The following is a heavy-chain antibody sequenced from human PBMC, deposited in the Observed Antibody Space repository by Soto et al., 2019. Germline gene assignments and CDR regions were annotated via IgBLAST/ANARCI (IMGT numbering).Heavy chain of an antibody. Sequence: QVQLVQSGAEVKKPGSSVKVSCKASGGTFSSYAISWVRQAPGQGLEWMGGIIPIFGTANYAQKFQGRVTITADESTSTAYMKLSSLRSEDTAVYYCARDRIMIVVVMVPEIGMDVWGQGTTVTVSS. V-gene: IGHV1-69*12. D-gene: IGHD3-22*01. CDR2: IIPIFGTA. CDR3: ARDRIMIVVVMVPEIGMDV. J-gene: IGHJ6*02. CDR1: GGTFSSYA.